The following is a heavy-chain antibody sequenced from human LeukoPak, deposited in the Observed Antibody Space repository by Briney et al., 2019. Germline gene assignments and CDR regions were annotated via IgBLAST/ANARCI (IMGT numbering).Heavy chain of an antibody. CDR2: IYYSGST. Sequence: PSETLSLTCTVSGGSISSGGYYWSWIRQHPGKGLEWIGYIYYSGSTYYNPSLKSRVTISVDTSKNQFSLKLSSVTAADTAVYYCARGTSSGWYYYWGQGTLVTVSS. CDR1: GGSISSGGYY. CDR3: ARGTSSGWYYY. D-gene: IGHD6-19*01. V-gene: IGHV4-31*03. J-gene: IGHJ4*02.